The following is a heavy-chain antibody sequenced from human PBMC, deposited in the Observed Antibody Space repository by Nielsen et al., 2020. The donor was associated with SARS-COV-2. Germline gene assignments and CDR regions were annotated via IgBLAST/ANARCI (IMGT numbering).Heavy chain of an antibody. CDR3: AKDTSYDILTGYYPD. CDR1: GFTFSSYW. J-gene: IGHJ4*02. Sequence: GGSLRLSCAASGFTFSSYWMNWVRQAPGKGLEWVANIKQDGSEKYYGDSVKGRFTISRDNAKNSLFLQMNSLRTEDTALYYCAKDTSYDILTGYYPDWGQGTLVTVSP. V-gene: IGHV3-7*03. D-gene: IGHD3-9*01. CDR2: IKQDGSEK.